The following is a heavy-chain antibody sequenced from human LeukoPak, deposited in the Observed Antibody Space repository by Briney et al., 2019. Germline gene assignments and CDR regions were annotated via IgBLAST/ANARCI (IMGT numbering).Heavy chain of an antibody. Sequence: PGGSLRLSCAASGFTFSSYAMSWVRQAPGKGLEWVSYISSSSSTIDYADSVKGRFTISRDNAKNSLYLQMNSLRAEDTAVYYCARDGAPYYMDVWGKGTTVTVSS. CDR3: ARDGAPYYMDV. CDR2: ISSSSSTI. V-gene: IGHV3-48*01. CDR1: GFTFSSYA. D-gene: IGHD3-16*01. J-gene: IGHJ6*03.